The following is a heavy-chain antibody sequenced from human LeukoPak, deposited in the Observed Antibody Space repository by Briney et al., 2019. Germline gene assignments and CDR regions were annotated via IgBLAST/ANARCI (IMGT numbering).Heavy chain of an antibody. CDR2: IIPIFGTA. CDR3: ARTLRFLGPSPLDY. D-gene: IGHD3-3*01. Sequence: SVKVSCKTSGYTFNRYGITWVRQAPGQGLEWMGGIIPIFGTANYAQKFQGRVTITTDESTSTAYMELSSLRSEDTAVYYCARTLRFLGPSPLDYWGQGTLVTVSS. J-gene: IGHJ4*02. V-gene: IGHV1-69*05. CDR1: GYTFNRYG.